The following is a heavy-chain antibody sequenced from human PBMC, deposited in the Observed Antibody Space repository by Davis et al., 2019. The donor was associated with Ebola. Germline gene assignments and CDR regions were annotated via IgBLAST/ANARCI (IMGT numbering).Heavy chain of an antibody. Sequence: PSETLSLTCAVSGGSISSGGYSWSWIRKPPGKGLEWIGYIYHSGSTYYNPSLTSRVTISVDRSKNQFSLKLSSVTAADTAVYYCARVHGRGGDWNWGQGTLVTVSS. J-gene: IGHJ4*02. CDR3: ARVHGRGGDWN. V-gene: IGHV4-30-2*01. D-gene: IGHD2-21*02. CDR1: GGSISSGGYS. CDR2: IYHSGST.